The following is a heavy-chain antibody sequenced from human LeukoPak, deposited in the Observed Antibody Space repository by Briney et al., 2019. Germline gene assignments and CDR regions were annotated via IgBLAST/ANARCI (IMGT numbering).Heavy chain of an antibody. D-gene: IGHD3-3*01. CDR3: AREPYYDFWSGYFEWYFDY. V-gene: IGHV4-34*01. CDR1: GGSFSGYY. Sequence: SETLSLTCAVYGGSFSGYYWSWIRQPPGKGLEWIGEINHSGSTNYNPSLKSRVTISVDTSKNQFSLKLSSVTAADTAVYYCAREPYYDFWSGYFEWYFDYWGQGTLVTVSS. CDR2: INHSGST. J-gene: IGHJ4*02.